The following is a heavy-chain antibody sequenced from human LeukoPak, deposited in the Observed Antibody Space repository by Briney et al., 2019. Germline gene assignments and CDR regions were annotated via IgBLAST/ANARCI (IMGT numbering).Heavy chain of an antibody. CDR3: AKVGLELLWFGELLLFDY. J-gene: IGHJ4*02. D-gene: IGHD3-10*01. Sequence: PSGGSLRLSCAASGFTFSSYAMSWVRQAPGKGLEWVSAISGSGGSTYYADSVKGRFTISRDNSKNTLYLQMNRLRAEDTVVYYCAKVGLELLWFGELLLFDYWGQGTLVTVSS. CDR1: GFTFSSYA. V-gene: IGHV3-23*01. CDR2: ISGSGGST.